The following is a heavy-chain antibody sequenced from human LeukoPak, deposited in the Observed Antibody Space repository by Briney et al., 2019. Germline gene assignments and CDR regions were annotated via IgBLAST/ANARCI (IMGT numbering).Heavy chain of an antibody. CDR2: IIPIFGTA. CDR3: ARSYSGYDLGDYFDY. D-gene: IGHD5-12*01. J-gene: IGHJ4*02. Sequence: ASVKVSCKASGGTFSSYAISWVRQAPGQGLEWMGGIIPIFGTANYAQKFQGRVTITADKSTSTAYMELSSLRSEDTAVYYCARSYSGYDLGDYFDYWGQGTLVTVSS. V-gene: IGHV1-69*06. CDR1: GGTFSSYA.